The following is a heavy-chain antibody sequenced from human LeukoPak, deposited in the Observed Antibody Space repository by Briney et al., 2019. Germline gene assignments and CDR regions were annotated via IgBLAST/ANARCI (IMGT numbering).Heavy chain of an antibody. Sequence: GESLKISCKGSGYSFTSYWIGWVRQMPGKGLEWMGIIYPGDSDTRYSPSFQGQVTISADKSISTAYLQWSSLEASDTAMYYCARFVGHYYDSSGYYFYYWGQGTLVTVSS. CDR2: IYPGDSDT. D-gene: IGHD3-22*01. CDR1: GYSFTSYW. CDR3: ARFVGHYYDSSGYYFYY. J-gene: IGHJ4*02. V-gene: IGHV5-51*01.